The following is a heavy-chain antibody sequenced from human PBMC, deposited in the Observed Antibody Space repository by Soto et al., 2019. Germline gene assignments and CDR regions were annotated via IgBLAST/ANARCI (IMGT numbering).Heavy chain of an antibody. CDR2: IYHTGST. D-gene: IGHD1-26*01. CDR3: AKRGGSYSPFDY. V-gene: IGHV4-4*02. CDR1: CGSISSNNW. J-gene: IGHJ4*02. Sequence: SLTCAVSCGSISSNNWGNWVRQPPGKGLEWIGEIYHTGSTNYNPSLKSRVTISVDKSKDQVSLKLNSVTAADTAVYYCAKRGGSYSPFDYWGKGTTVTVSS.